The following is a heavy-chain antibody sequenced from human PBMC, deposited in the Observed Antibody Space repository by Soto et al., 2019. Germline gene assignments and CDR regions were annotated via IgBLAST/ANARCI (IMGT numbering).Heavy chain of an antibody. V-gene: IGHV4-34*01. J-gene: IGHJ4*02. CDR2: INHSGST. CDR3: ARTTRYGKLDY. Sequence: SETLSLTCAVYGGSFSGYYWSWIRQPPGKGLEWIGEINHSGSTNYNPSLKSRVTISVDTSKNQFSLKLSSVTAANTAVYYCARTTRYGKLDYWGQGTLVTVS. CDR1: GGSFSGYY. D-gene: IGHD1-1*01.